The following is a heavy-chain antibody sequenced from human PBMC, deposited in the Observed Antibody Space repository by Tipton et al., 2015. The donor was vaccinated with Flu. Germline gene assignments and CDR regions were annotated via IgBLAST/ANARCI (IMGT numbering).Heavy chain of an antibody. D-gene: IGHD3-10*01. J-gene: IGHJ4*02. Sequence: TLSLTCSVSGDSIGNAYYWGWIRQPPGKGLEWIGSVSHSGSTYYEPSLKSRVTISLDTFQNQFSLKLNSVTAADTAVYYCSRSTYYYGSGSSDYWGQGTLVTVSS. CDR2: VSHSGST. V-gene: IGHV4-38-2*01. CDR3: SRSTYYYGSGSSDY. CDR1: GDSIGNAYY.